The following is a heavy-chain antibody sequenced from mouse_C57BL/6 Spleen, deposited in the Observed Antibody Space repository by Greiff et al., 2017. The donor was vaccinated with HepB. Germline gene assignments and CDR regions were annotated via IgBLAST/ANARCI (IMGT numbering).Heavy chain of an antibody. V-gene: IGHV1-20*01. CDR2: INPYNGDT. D-gene: IGHD1-1*01. CDR3: ARNYGFDY. Sequence: EVQLVESGPELVKPGDSVKISCKASGYSFTGYFMNWVMQSHGKSLEWIGRINPYNGDTFYNQKFKGKATLTVDKSSSTAHMELRSLTSEDSAVYYCARNYGFDYWGQGTTLTVSS. J-gene: IGHJ2*01. CDR1: GYSFTGYF.